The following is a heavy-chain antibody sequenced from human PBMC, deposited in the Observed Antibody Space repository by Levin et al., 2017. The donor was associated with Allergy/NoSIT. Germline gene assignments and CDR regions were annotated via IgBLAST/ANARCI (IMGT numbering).Heavy chain of an antibody. Sequence: PSETLSLTCTVSGGSFITSSYFWAWIRQPPGKGLEWLGSIYYSGTTYYNPSLKSRLTISIDTSTNQFSLKLRSVTAADTAVYYCARHTALLWFEELVFDSWGQGELVAVSS. CDR2: IYYSGTT. D-gene: IGHD3-10*01. J-gene: IGHJ4*02. V-gene: IGHV4-39*01. CDR1: GGSFITSSYF. CDR3: ARHTALLWFEELVFDS.